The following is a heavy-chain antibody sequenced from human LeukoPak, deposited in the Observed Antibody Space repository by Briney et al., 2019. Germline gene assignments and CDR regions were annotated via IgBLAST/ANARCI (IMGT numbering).Heavy chain of an antibody. V-gene: IGHV3-64D*09. D-gene: IGHD6-13*01. CDR2: ISSNGGST. CDR1: GFTFSSYA. Sequence: GGSLRLSCSASGFTFSSYAMHWVRQAPGKGLEYVSAISSNGGSTYYADSVKGRFTISRDNSKNTLYLQMSSLRAEDTAVYYWVKDREAAAAGTLGYWGQGTLVTVSS. J-gene: IGHJ4*02. CDR3: VKDREAAAAGTLGY.